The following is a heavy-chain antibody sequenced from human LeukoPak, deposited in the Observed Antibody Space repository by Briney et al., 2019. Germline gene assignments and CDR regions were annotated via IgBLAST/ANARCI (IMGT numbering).Heavy chain of an antibody. CDR2: IWHDGSNK. CDR3: ARDRDARYLDY. CDR1: RFTFRNHG. D-gene: IGHD6-6*01. Sequence: GRSLRLSCAASRFTFRNHGMHWVRQAPGKGLEWVAVIWHDGSNKYYADSVKGRFTISRDNSKNTLYLQMNSLRAEDTAVYYCARDRDARYLDYWGQGTLVTVSS. J-gene: IGHJ4*02. V-gene: IGHV3-33*01.